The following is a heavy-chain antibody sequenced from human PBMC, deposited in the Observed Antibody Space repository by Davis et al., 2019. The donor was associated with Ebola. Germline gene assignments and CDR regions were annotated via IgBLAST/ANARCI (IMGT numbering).Heavy chain of an antibody. Sequence: GSLRLSCAVYGGSFSGYYWSWIRQPPGKGLEWIGEINHSGSTNYNPSLKSRVTISVDTSKNQFSLKLSSVTAADTAVYYCARGPLGIFDYWGQGTLVTVSS. D-gene: IGHD7-27*01. V-gene: IGHV4-34*01. J-gene: IGHJ4*02. CDR2: INHSGST. CDR3: ARGPLGIFDY. CDR1: GGSFSGYY.